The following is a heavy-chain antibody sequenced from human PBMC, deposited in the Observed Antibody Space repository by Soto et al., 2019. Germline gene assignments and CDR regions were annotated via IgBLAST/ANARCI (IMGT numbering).Heavy chain of an antibody. Sequence: PVGSLRLSCVASGFTFSDYAMSWVRQSPGKGLEWVSGISYNGGLRYYADSVEGRFSISRDNLKNTVHVQMDGLRVEDTAVYYCATVGCSGASCYNHWPPINYHYYYGLEVWGQGTTVIVSP. CDR1: GFTFSDYA. V-gene: IGHV3-23*01. CDR2: ISYNGGLR. CDR3: ATVGCSGASCYNHWPPINYHYYYGLEV. J-gene: IGHJ6*01. D-gene: IGHD2-2*02.